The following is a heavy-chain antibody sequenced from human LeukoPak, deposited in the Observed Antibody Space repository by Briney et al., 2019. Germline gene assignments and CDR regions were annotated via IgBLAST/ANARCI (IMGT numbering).Heavy chain of an antibody. D-gene: IGHD2-2*01. V-gene: IGHV4-31*03. CDR2: IYYSGST. Sequence: SETLSLTCTVSGGSISSGGYYWSWIRQHPGKGLEWIGYIYYSGSTYYNPSLKSRVTISVDTSKNQFSLKLSSVTAADTAVYYCASGGYCSNTGCYPNWFDPWGQGTLVTVPS. CDR3: ASGGYCSNTGCYPNWFDP. J-gene: IGHJ5*02. CDR1: GGSISSGGYY.